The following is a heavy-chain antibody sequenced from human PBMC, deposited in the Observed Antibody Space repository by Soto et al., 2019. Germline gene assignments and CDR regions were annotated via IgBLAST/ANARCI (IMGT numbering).Heavy chain of an antibody. Sequence: RGSLRLSCSASEFIFSTYSMNWVRQAPGKGLEWISSISGSSIYLYYADSVKGRVTISRDNAKNSLHLQMDSLRPEDTAVYYCARWGDATGYYLDYWGQGNLVTVSS. D-gene: IGHD3-9*01. V-gene: IGHV3-21*06. CDR3: ARWGDATGYYLDY. CDR1: EFIFSTYS. CDR2: ISGSSIYL. J-gene: IGHJ4*02.